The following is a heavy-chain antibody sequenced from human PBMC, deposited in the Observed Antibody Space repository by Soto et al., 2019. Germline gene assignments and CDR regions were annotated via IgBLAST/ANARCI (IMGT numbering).Heavy chain of an antibody. CDR2: SSYSGTT. J-gene: IGHJ5*02. V-gene: IGHV4-31*02. D-gene: IGHD4-17*01. CDR1: GDSITNDKYY. Sequence: QVQLQESGPGLVKPSQTLSLTCSVSGDSITNDKYYWTWIRQHPGKGLEWIGYSSYSGTTFYSTSLKSRVNITVDTSKNLFSLNLSSVTAADTAIYYCARDSRRTVTTFNWLEPWGQGILVTVSS. CDR3: ARDSRRTVTTFNWLEP.